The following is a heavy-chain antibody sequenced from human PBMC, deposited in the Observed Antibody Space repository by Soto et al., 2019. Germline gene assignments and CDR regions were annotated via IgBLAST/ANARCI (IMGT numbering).Heavy chain of an antibody. Sequence: SETLSLTCTVSGASVSDGTNFWNWIRQPPGWGLEWIGFISNSGVTSYNPSLKSRVTISIDMSKNQFSLKLSSVTAADTAVYYCASMSNSGSPLDYWGQGTLVPSPQ. V-gene: IGHV4-61*01. CDR2: ISNSGVT. CDR3: ASMSNSGSPLDY. J-gene: IGHJ4*02. CDR1: GASVSDGTNF. D-gene: IGHD3-22*01.